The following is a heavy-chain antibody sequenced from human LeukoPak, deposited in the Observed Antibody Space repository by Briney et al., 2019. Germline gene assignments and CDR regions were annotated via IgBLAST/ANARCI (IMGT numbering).Heavy chain of an antibody. D-gene: IGHD3-22*01. CDR3: ASSRSGYYPFDY. CDR2: IYYSGST. CDR1: GGSISSYY. V-gene: IGHV4-59*08. Sequence: SETLSLTCTVSGGSISSYYWSWIRQPPGKGLEWIGYIYYSGSTNYNPSLKSRVTISVDTSMNQFSLKLSSVTAADTAVYYCASSRSGYYPFDYWGQGTLVTVSS. J-gene: IGHJ4*02.